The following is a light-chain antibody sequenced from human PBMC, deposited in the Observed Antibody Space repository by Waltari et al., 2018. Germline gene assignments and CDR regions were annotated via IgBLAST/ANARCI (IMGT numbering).Light chain of an antibody. CDR1: ALPKQY. CDR2: KDT. CDR3: LSADSSGTSKV. J-gene: IGLJ3*02. Sequence: SYELTQPPSVSVSPGQTARITCSGDALPKQYAFWYQQKPGQAPVLIIDKDTQRPSGIPGRFSGASSGTTVTMTISGVQAEYEADYYCLSADSSGTSKVFGGGTKLTVL. V-gene: IGLV3-25*03.